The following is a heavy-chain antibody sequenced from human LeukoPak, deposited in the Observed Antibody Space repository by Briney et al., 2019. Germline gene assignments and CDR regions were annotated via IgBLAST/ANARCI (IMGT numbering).Heavy chain of an antibody. CDR2: IYCSGST. Sequence: SETLSLTCTVSGVSLSSYYWSWIRQPPGKGLEWIGCIYCSGSTNYNPSLKSRVTISVDTSKNQFSLKLSSVTAADTAVYYCARDMGYYYMDVWGKGTTVTVSS. CDR1: GVSLSSYY. J-gene: IGHJ6*03. V-gene: IGHV4-59*01. CDR3: ARDMGYYYMDV.